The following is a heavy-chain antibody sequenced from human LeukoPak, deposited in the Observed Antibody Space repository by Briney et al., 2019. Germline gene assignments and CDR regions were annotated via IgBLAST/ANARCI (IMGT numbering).Heavy chain of an antibody. V-gene: IGHV3-30*18. CDR3: AKDHQWGYGYYFDY. Sequence: GWSLTVACATSEVTLGSRGIQWVRQAPGKGQEWVAVISYDGSKKYYADSVKGRFTISRDNSRNTLYLQMNSLRAEDTAVYYCAKDHQWGYGYYFDYWGQGTLVTVSS. CDR2: ISYDGSKK. D-gene: IGHD5-18*01. J-gene: IGHJ4*02. CDR1: EVTLGSRG.